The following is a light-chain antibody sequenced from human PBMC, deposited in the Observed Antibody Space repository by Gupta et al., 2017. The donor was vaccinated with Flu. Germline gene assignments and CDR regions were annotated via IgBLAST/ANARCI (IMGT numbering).Light chain of an antibody. V-gene: IGKV3-11*01. CDR1: QSVSSF. Sequence: ATLSLSPGERATLSCRASQSVSSFVAWYQQKPGQAPRLLIFDASNRDTGIPARFSGSGSGTDFTLTISSREPEDFAVYYCQQRTNWPPLAFGGGTKVEIK. CDR2: DAS. CDR3: QQRTNWPPLA. J-gene: IGKJ4*01.